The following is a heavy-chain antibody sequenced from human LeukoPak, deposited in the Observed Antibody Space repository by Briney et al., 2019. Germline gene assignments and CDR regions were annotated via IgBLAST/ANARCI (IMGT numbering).Heavy chain of an antibody. J-gene: IGHJ3*02. D-gene: IGHD5-24*01. V-gene: IGHV3-21*01. Sequence: GGSLRLSCAASGFTFSSYSMNWVRQAPGNGLEWVSSLSSSTSYIEYADSVKGRFTISRDNAKNSLYLQMNSLRAEDTAVHYCARDPERDGYNYVDAFDIWGQGTMVTVSS. CDR1: GFTFSSYS. CDR3: ARDPERDGYNYVDAFDI. CDR2: LSSSTSYI.